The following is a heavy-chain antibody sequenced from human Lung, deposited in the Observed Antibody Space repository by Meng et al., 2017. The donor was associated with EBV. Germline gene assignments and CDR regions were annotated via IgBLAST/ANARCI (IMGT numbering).Heavy chain of an antibody. V-gene: IGHV1-46*01. Sequence: QVQLVQSGAEVKKPGASVKVSCKASGYTLTNYYMHWVRQAPGQGLEWMGIINTSVGYTSHAQKFQGRVTMTRDTSTSTVHMEVSSLRSADTAVYYCARASRVLGGFDYWGQGTLVTVSS. CDR3: ARASRVLGGFDY. CDR1: GYTLTNYY. D-gene: IGHD3-16*01. J-gene: IGHJ4*02. CDR2: INTSVGYT.